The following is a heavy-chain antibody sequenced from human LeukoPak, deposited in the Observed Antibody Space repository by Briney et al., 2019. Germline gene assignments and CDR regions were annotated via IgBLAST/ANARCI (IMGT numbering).Heavy chain of an antibody. CDR1: GFTFSSYD. D-gene: IGHD6-19*01. Sequence: GGSLRLSCAASGFTFSSYDMHWVRQAPGKGLEWVAVISYDGSNKYYADSVKGRFTISRDNSKNTLYLQMNSLRAEDTAVYYCARTPTRYSSGWYQDYWGQGTLVTVSS. J-gene: IGHJ4*02. CDR2: ISYDGSNK. V-gene: IGHV3-30-3*01. CDR3: ARTPTRYSSGWYQDY.